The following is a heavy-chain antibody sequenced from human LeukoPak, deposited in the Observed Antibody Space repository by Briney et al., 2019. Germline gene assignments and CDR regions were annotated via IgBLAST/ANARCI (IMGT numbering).Heavy chain of an antibody. CDR2: IHYSGRT. V-gene: IGHV4-39*01. D-gene: IGHD2-2*01. J-gene: IGHJ4*02. CDR3: ARPPGFSTSFWD. CDR1: GGSISGTSYY. Sequence: PSETLSLTCTVSGGSISGTSYYWGWSRHPPGKGPEWIGSIHYSGRTYYKPSLKSRVTISVDTSKNQFSLKLTSVTSADTAVYYCARPPGFSTSFWDWGQGTLVTVSS.